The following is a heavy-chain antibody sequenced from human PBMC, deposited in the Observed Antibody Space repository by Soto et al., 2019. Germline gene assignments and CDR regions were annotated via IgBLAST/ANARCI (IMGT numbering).Heavy chain of an antibody. CDR3: ARPKGSWPFDY. CDR2: ISYDGSNK. V-gene: IGHV3-30-3*01. D-gene: IGHD6-13*01. J-gene: IGHJ4*02. CDR1: GFTFSSYA. Sequence: GGSLRLSCAASGFTFSSYAMHWVRQAPGKGLEWVAVISYDGSNKYYADSVKGRFTISRDNSKNTLYLQMNSLRAEDTAVYYCARPKGSWPFDYWGQGTLVTVSS.